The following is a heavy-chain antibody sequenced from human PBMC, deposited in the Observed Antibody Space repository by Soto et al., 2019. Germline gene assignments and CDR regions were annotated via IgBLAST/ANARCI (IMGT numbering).Heavy chain of an antibody. J-gene: IGHJ3*01. V-gene: IGHV1-18*01. CDR3: ARAFFYQGSDSRGYSFDAFDF. D-gene: IGHD3-22*01. Sequence: ASVKVSCKVSGYTFTSSGMSWVRQAPGEGLERMGWISALTRSSEYAQRFQGRVTMTTDRSTSTAYMELRSLRSDDTAVYYCARAFFYQGSDSRGYSFDAFDFWGPGTLVTVSS. CDR2: ISALTRSS. CDR1: GYTFTSSG.